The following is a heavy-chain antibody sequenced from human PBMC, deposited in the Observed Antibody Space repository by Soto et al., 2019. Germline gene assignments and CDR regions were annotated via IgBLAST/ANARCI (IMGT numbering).Heavy chain of an antibody. Sequence: GVSQILSWAASGFTLSSYNMNWVRPAPGKGLEWVSYISGSSVTIYYADSVNCRFTISXYXSKNSLYLQMDSLRDEDTAVYYCARDHGGSTWFVGTYYYFGVDVWGQGTTVTVSS. D-gene: IGHD6-13*01. CDR2: ISGSSVTI. CDR3: ARDHGGSTWFVGTYYYFGVDV. J-gene: IGHJ6*02. CDR1: GFTLSSYN. V-gene: IGHV3-48*02.